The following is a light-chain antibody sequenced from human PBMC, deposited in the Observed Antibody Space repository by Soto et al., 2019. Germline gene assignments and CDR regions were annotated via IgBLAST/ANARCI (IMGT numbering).Light chain of an antibody. J-gene: IGKJ1*01. Sequence: EIVMTQSPATLSVSPGERATLSCRASQSVSSNLAWYQQKPGQAPRLLIYGASTRATGIPARFSGSGSGTEFTLTISSLQSEDFAVYDCQQYNNWPPRAWTFGQGTKVDIK. CDR2: GAS. V-gene: IGKV3-15*01. CDR1: QSVSSN. CDR3: QQYNNWPPRAWT.